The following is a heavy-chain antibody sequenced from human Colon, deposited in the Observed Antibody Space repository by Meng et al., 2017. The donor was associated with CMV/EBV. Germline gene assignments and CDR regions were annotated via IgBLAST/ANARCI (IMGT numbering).Heavy chain of an antibody. V-gene: IGHV3-74*01. CDR3: VREDGVVASRGNRFDP. CDR1: GFAFSGYW. D-gene: IGHD3-10*01. Sequence: GGSLRLSCAASGFAFSGYWMHWARQAPGKGLVWVSRINHDGTNTIYADSVKGRFTVSRDNARNTLYLQMNTLRAEDTAVYYCVREDGVVASRGNRFDPWGQGTLVTVSS. CDR2: INHDGTNT. J-gene: IGHJ5*02.